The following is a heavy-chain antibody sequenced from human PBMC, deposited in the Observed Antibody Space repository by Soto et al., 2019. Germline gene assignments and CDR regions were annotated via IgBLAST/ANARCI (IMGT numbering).Heavy chain of an antibody. CDR3: RTQWLD. D-gene: IGHD6-19*01. V-gene: IGHV3-15*01. J-gene: IGHJ4*02. CDR1: GFTFSNAW. CDR2: IKKKADGGTT. Sequence: GGSLRLSCAASGFTFSNAWMSWVRQAPGKGLEWVGLIKKKADGGTTDYAAPLKGRFTISRDDSKNTLYLQMSSPKIEDTAVYYCRTQWLDWRQGTLVTVSS.